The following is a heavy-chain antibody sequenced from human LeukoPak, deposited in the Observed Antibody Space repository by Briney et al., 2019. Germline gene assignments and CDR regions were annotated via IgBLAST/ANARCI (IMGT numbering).Heavy chain of an antibody. D-gene: IGHD6-19*01. J-gene: IGHJ4*02. CDR2: IKQDGSEK. V-gene: IGHV3-7*01. CDR1: GFTSSNYW. CDR3: ARDRGSSGWYEFDY. Sequence: TGGSLRISCAASGFTSSNYWMSWVRQAPGKGLEWVANIKQDGSEKYYVDSVKGRFTISRDNAKNSLYLQMNSLRAEDTAVYYWARDRGSSGWYEFDYWGQGTLVTVSS.